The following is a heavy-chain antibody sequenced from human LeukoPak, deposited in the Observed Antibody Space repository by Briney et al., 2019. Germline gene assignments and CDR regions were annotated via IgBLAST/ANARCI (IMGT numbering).Heavy chain of an antibody. Sequence: GASVKVSCKASGYTFTGYYMHWVRQAPGQGLEWMGWINPNSGGTNYAQKFQGRVTMTRDTSISTAYMELSRLKSDDTAVYYCARDLTIFGVAQYYFDHWGQGTLVTVSS. CDR3: ARDLTIFGVAQYYFDH. CDR2: INPNSGGT. V-gene: IGHV1-2*02. CDR1: GYTFTGYY. J-gene: IGHJ4*02. D-gene: IGHD3-3*01.